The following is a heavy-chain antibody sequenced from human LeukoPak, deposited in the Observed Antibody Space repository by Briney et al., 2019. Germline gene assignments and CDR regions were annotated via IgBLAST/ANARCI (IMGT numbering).Heavy chain of an antibody. V-gene: IGHV4-38-2*02. CDR3: TREVRSAWASFDP. D-gene: IGHD1-26*01. J-gene: IGHJ5*02. CDR2: IHYSARI. CDR1: GGSISSGYY. Sequence: SETLSLTCTVSGGSISSGYYWGWIRQPPGKGLEWIGSIHYSARIYYNPSLKSRLTISPDTSKNQFSLKLTSVTAADTAVYYCTREVRSAWASFDPWGQGTLVIVSS.